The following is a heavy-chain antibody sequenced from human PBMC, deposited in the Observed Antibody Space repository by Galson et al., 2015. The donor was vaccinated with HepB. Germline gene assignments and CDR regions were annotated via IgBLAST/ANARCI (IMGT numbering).Heavy chain of an antibody. J-gene: IGHJ4*02. CDR2: MNPNSGNT. V-gene: IGHV1-8*01. D-gene: IGHD5-24*01. Sequence: SVKVSCKASGYTFTSYDINWVRQATGQGLEWMGWMNPNSGNTGYAQKFQGRVTMTRNTSISTAYMELSSLRSEDTAVYYCASYVEMATITNDYWGQGTLVTVSS. CDR3: ASYVEMATITNDY. CDR1: GYTFTSYD.